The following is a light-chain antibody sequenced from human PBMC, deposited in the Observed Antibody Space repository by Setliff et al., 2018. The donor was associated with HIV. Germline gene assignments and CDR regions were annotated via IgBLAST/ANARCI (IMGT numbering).Light chain of an antibody. Sequence: QSVLTQPPSASGTPGQRVTISCSGSNSNIGTNTVNWYQQLPGAAPKLLIYTNSHRPSGVPDRFSGSKSGTSASPAISGLRSEDEADYYCASWDDSLKEYVFGTGTKVTVL. CDR2: TNS. J-gene: IGLJ1*01. CDR1: NSNIGTNT. CDR3: ASWDDSLKEYV. V-gene: IGLV1-44*01.